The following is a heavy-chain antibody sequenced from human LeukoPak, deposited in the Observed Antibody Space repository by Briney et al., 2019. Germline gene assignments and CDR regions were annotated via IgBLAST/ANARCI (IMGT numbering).Heavy chain of an antibody. D-gene: IGHD5-18*01. Sequence: ASVKVSCKASGYTFTSYGISWVRQAPGHGLEWMGWISAYNGNTNYAQKLQGRVTMTTDTSTSTAYMELRSLRSDDTAVYYCARDGGYSYGRNYSYYGMDVWGQGTTVTVSS. J-gene: IGHJ6*02. V-gene: IGHV1-18*01. CDR2: ISAYNGNT. CDR3: ARDGGYSYGRNYSYYGMDV. CDR1: GYTFTSYG.